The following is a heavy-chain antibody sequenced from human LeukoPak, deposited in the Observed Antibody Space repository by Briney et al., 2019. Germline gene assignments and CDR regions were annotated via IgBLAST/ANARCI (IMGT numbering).Heavy chain of an antibody. CDR1: GLTFSNYA. Sequence: GRSLRLSCAASGLTFSNYAMHWVRQAPGKGLEWVAVISYDAKYKYYADSLKGRFTISRDNSNNTLYLQMSSLGSDDTAVYYCARGRVVPATRLDYWGRGTLVTVSS. CDR3: ARGRVVPATRLDY. V-gene: IGHV3-30*04. J-gene: IGHJ4*02. D-gene: IGHD2-15*01. CDR2: ISYDAKYK.